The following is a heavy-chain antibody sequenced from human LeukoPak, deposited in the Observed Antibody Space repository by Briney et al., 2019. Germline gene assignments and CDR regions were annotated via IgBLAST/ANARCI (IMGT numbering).Heavy chain of an antibody. J-gene: IGHJ5*02. CDR3: ARSGGLVLAADALNWFAP. Sequence: SETLSLTCTVSGDSISSYYWSWIRQPPGKGLEWIGYIYNSGSTNYNPSLKSRVTILIDTSKNQFSLKLNSVTAADTAVYYCARSGGLVLAADALNWFAPWGQGTLVTVSS. D-gene: IGHD4/OR15-4a*01. CDR2: IYNSGST. CDR1: GDSISSYY. V-gene: IGHV4-59*12.